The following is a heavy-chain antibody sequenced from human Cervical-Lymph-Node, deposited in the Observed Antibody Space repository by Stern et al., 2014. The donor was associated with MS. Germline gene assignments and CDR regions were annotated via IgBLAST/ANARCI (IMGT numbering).Heavy chain of an antibody. D-gene: IGHD3-10*01. J-gene: IGHJ4*02. V-gene: IGHV3-21*01. CDR1: GFTLNTYS. CDR2: ISFHSRYI. Sequence: EVQLLESGGGLVKPGGSLRLSCAASGFTLNTYSMNWVRQAPGQGLEWVSSISFHSRYIFYADSVKGRFTVSRDNGKNSLYLQMNSLRAEDTAVYYCARDWFLDYWGRGTLVTVSS. CDR3: ARDWFLDY.